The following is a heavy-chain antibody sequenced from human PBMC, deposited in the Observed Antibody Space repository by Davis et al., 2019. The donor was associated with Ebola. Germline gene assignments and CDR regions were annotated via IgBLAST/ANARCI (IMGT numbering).Heavy chain of an antibody. V-gene: IGHV3-73*01. Sequence: GGSLRLSCAASGFTFSGSAMHWVRQASGKGLEWVGRIRSKANSYATAYAASVKGRFTISRDDSKNTAYLQMNSLKTEDTAVYYCTTQSLTTSWVDYWGQGTLVTVSS. CDR3: TTQSLTTSWVDY. CDR2: IRSKANSYAT. D-gene: IGHD3-22*01. CDR1: GFTFSGSA. J-gene: IGHJ4*02.